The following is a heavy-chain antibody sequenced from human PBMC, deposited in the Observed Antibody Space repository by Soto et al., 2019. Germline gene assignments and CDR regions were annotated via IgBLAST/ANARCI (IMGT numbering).Heavy chain of an antibody. CDR1: GFTFSSYA. CDR2: ISGSGGTT. V-gene: IGHV3-23*01. Sequence: EVQLLESGGGLVQPGGSLRLSCTGSGFTFSSYAMNWVRQAPGKGLECVSTISGSGGTTYYADSVKGRVTISRDNSKNTLYLQMSSLRADDTAVYYCAKNGRAAAMYNWFDPWGQGTLVTVSS. D-gene: IGHD6-13*01. CDR3: AKNGRAAAMYNWFDP. J-gene: IGHJ5*02.